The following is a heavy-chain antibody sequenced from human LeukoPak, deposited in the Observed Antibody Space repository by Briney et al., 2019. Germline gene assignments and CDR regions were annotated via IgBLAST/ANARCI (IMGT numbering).Heavy chain of an antibody. CDR1: GFTFSSYG. CDR2: ISYDGSNK. J-gene: IGHJ5*02. Sequence: GGSLRLSCAASGFTFSSYGMHWVRQAPGKGLEWVAVISYDGSNKYYADSVKGRFTISRDNSKNTLYLQMNSLRAEDTAVYYCAKDLVGRNWFDPWGQGTLSPSPQ. V-gene: IGHV3-30*18. CDR3: AKDLVGRNWFDP. D-gene: IGHD2-21*01.